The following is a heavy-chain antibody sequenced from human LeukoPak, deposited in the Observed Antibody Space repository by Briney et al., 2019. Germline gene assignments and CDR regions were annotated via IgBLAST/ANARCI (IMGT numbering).Heavy chain of an antibody. Sequence: ASVKVSCKASGYTFTSYYMHWVRQAPGQGLEWMGIINPSGGRTSYAQKFQGRVTMTRERSTRTVYMELSSLRSKATAVYYCARDHGSGPLGPWGQGTLVTVSS. CDR1: GYTFTSYY. V-gene: IGHV1-46*01. D-gene: IGHD3-10*01. CDR3: ARDHGSGPLGP. J-gene: IGHJ5*02. CDR2: INPSGGRT.